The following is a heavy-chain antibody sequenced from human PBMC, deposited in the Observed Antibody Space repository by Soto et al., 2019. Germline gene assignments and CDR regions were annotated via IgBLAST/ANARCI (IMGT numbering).Heavy chain of an antibody. Sequence: QTGGSLRLSCVGLGLPFSDSVMAWVPQAPGKGLEWLSVMCGDGRTRYALSVTGRFTISRDNSKNTLYLQMRSLRAEDAAAYYCVKWHTSNFDSLPFTGFDFWGQGTQVTVSS. V-gene: IGHV3-23*03. D-gene: IGHD3-22*01. CDR1: GLPFSDSV. CDR3: VKWHTSNFDSLPFTGFDF. CDR2: MCGDGRT. J-gene: IGHJ4*02.